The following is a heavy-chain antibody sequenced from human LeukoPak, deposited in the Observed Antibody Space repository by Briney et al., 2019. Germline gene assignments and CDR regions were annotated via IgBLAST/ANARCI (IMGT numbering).Heavy chain of an antibody. J-gene: IGHJ3*02. Sequence: GGSLRLSCAASGFTFSSYAMSWVRQAPGKGLEWVSAISGSGGSTYYADSVMGRFTISRDNSKNTLYLQMNSLRAEDTAVYYCAKSVGATPDAFDIWGQGTMVTVSS. V-gene: IGHV3-23*01. CDR1: GFTFSSYA. CDR3: AKSVGATPDAFDI. D-gene: IGHD1-26*01. CDR2: ISGSGGST.